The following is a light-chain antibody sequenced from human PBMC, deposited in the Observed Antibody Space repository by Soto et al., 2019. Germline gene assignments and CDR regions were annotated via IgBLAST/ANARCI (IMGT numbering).Light chain of an antibody. J-gene: IGKJ3*01. CDR2: AAS. CDR1: QGISSY. Sequence: AIRMTQSPSSFSASTGDRVTITCRASQGISSYLAWYQQKPGKAPKLLIYAASTLQSGVPSRFSGSGSGTDITLTISCLQAEDFATYYCQQYYSYPLTFGHGTKVDIK. V-gene: IGKV1-8*01. CDR3: QQYYSYPLT.